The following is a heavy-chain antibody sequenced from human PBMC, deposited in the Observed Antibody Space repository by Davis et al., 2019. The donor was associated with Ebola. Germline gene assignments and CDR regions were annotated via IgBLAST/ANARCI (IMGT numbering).Heavy chain of an antibody. V-gene: IGHV3-23*01. J-gene: IGHJ6*02. CDR1: GFTFSSYA. CDR3: AKADYYYYGMDV. CDR2: ISGSGGST. Sequence: GGSLRLSCAASGFTFSSYAMSWVRLAPGKGLEWVSAISGSGGSTYYADSVKGRFTISRDNSKNTLYLQMNSLRAEDTAVYYCAKADYYYYGMDVWGQGTTVTVSS.